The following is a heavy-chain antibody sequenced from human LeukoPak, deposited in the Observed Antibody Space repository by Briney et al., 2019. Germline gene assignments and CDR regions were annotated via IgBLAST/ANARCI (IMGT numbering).Heavy chain of an antibody. J-gene: IGHJ4*02. Sequence: SVKVSCKASGGTFSSYAISWVRQAPGQGLEWMGGMIPIFGTANYAQKFQGRVTITTDESTSTAYMELSSLRSEDTAVYYCARESVITIFGVVIFRPLFDYWGQGTLVTVSS. V-gene: IGHV1-69*05. CDR2: MIPIFGTA. D-gene: IGHD3-3*01. CDR1: GGTFSSYA. CDR3: ARESVITIFGVVIFRPLFDY.